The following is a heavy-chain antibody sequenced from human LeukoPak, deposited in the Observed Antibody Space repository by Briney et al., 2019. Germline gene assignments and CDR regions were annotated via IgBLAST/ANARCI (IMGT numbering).Heavy chain of an antibody. J-gene: IGHJ4*02. CDR1: GFTFSNAW. V-gene: IGHV3-15*01. D-gene: IGHD3-10*01. CDR3: TTDLLWFGELLLQLDY. Sequence: GSLRLSCAASGFTFSNAWMSWVRQAPGKGLEWVGRIKSKTDGGTTDYAAPVKGRFTISRDDSKNTLYLQMNSLKTEDTAVYYCTTDLLWFGELLLQLDYWGQGTLVTVSS. CDR2: IKSKTDGGTT.